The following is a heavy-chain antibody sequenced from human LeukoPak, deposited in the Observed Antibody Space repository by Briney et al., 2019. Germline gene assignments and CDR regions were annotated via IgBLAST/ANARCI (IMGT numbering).Heavy chain of an antibody. Sequence: ASVKVSCKASGYTFTSYYMHWVRQAPGQGLGWMGIINPSGGSTSYAQKFQGRVTMTRDTSTSTVYMELSSLRSEDTAVYYCAREGCSGGSCYSVSGGMDVWGQGTTVTVSS. CDR2: INPSGGST. V-gene: IGHV1-46*01. CDR3: AREGCSGGSCYSVSGGMDV. D-gene: IGHD2-15*01. CDR1: GYTFTSYY. J-gene: IGHJ6*02.